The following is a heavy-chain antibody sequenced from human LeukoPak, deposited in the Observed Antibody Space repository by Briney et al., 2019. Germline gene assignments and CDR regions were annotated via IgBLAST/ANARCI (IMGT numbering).Heavy chain of an antibody. CDR3: AREGYYDSSGYYNYYYYYYMDV. Sequence: GGSLRLSCAASGFTFSSYSMNWVRQAPGEGLEWVSSISSSSSYIYYADSVKGRFTISRDNAKNSLYLQMNSLRAEDTAVYYCAREGYYDSSGYYNYYYYYYMDVWGKGTTVTVSS. CDR1: GFTFSSYS. V-gene: IGHV3-21*01. CDR2: ISSSSSYI. D-gene: IGHD3-22*01. J-gene: IGHJ6*03.